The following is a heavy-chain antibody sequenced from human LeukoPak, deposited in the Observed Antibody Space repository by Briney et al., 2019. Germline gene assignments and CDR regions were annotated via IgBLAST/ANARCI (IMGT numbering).Heavy chain of an antibody. Sequence: PSETLSLTCTVSGAFISTYYWSWIRQPAGKGLEWVGRIFASGTTNYNPSLESRVAMSVDTSKNQFSLNLSSVTAADTAIYYWVQDGPLRSDYWGQGTLVTVSS. CDR2: IFASGTT. J-gene: IGHJ4*02. V-gene: IGHV4-4*07. D-gene: IGHD3-16*01. CDR1: GAFISTYY. CDR3: VQDGPLRSDY.